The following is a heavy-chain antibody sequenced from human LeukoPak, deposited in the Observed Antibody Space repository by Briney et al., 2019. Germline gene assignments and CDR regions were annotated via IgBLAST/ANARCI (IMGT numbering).Heavy chain of an antibody. D-gene: IGHD4-23*01. CDR3: ARDYGGSSPFDY. CDR1: GFAFSSYE. CDR2: ISGTDSTI. J-gene: IGHJ4*02. Sequence: GGSLRLSCAASGFAFSSYEMHWVRQAPGKGLEWVSYISGTDSTIYYADSVKGRFTISRDNAKNSPYLQMNSLRAEDTAVYYCARDYGGSSPFDYWGQGTLVTVSS. V-gene: IGHV3-48*03.